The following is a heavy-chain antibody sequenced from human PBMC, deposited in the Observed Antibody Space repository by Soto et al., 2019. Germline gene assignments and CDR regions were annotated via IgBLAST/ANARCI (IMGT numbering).Heavy chain of an antibody. CDR3: AKDEQLELLVAPNYYYYGMDV. D-gene: IGHD1-7*01. CDR1: GFTFSSYG. V-gene: IGHV3-30*18. CDR2: ISYDGSNK. Sequence: GGSLRLSCTASGFTFSSYGMHWVRQAPGKGLEWVAVISYDGSNKYYADSVKGRFTISRDNSKNTLYLQMNSLRAEDTAVYYCAKDEQLELLVAPNYYYYGMDVWGQGTTVTVSS. J-gene: IGHJ6*02.